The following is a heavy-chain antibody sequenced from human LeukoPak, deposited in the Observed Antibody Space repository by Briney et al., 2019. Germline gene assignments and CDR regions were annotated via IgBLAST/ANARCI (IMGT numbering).Heavy chain of an antibody. J-gene: IGHJ4*02. CDR1: GGSFSGYY. D-gene: IGHD6-13*01. V-gene: IGHV4-34*01. CDR3: ARFRRIAAAGTEYYFDY. CDR2: INHSGST. Sequence: SETLSLTCAVYGGSFSGYYWSWIRQPPGKGLEWIGEINHSGSTNHNPSLKSRVTISVDTSKNQFSLKLSSVTAADTAVYYCARFRRIAAAGTEYYFDYWGQGTLVTVSS.